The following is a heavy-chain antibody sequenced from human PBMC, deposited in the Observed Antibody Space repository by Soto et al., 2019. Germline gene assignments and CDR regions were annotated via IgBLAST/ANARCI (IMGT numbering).Heavy chain of an antibody. CDR3: AKENGVTMVRGPHYYYGMYV. CDR1: GFTFSSYG. Sequence: QVQLVESGGGVVQPGRSLRLSCAASGFTFSSYGMHWVRQAPGKGLEWVAVISYDGSNKYYADSVKGRFTISRDNSKNTLYLQMNSLRAEDTAVYYCAKENGVTMVRGPHYYYGMYVWGQWTTVTVSS. J-gene: IGHJ6*02. D-gene: IGHD3-10*01. V-gene: IGHV3-30*18. CDR2: ISYDGSNK.